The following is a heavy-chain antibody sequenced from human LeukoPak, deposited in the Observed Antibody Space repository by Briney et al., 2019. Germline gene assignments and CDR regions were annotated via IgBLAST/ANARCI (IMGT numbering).Heavy chain of an antibody. CDR1: GGSFSGYY. V-gene: IGHV4-34*01. CDR3: ARREGLHSLDN. J-gene: IGHJ4*02. Sequence: KTSETLCLTCAVYGGSFSGYYWSWIRQPPGKGLEWIGEINHSGVINDNPSLKSRVTLSVDTSKNQFSLKLTSVTDADTAVYYCARREGLHSLDNWGQGTLVTVSS. CDR2: INHSGVI.